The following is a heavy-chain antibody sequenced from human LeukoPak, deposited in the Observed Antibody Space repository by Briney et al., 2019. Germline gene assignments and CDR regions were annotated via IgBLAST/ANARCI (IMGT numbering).Heavy chain of an antibody. J-gene: IGHJ4*02. CDR3: AKNRDDWLLNYFDY. Sequence: GGSLRLSCAASGFTFSSYGMHWVHQAPGKGLEWVAVISYDGSNKYYADSVKGRFTISRDNSKNTLYLQMNSLRAEDTAVYYCAKNRDDWLLNYFDYWGQGTLVTVSS. D-gene: IGHD3-9*01. V-gene: IGHV3-30*18. CDR1: GFTFSSYG. CDR2: ISYDGSNK.